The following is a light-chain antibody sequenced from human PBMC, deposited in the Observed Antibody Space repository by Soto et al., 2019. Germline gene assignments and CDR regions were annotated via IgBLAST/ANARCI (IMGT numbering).Light chain of an antibody. CDR3: QQYDHWPLT. CDR1: QSVSSN. Sequence: EIVMTQSPATLSVSPGERATLSCRASQSVSSNLAWYQQKPGQAPRFLIYDASTRATGIPARFSGSGSGTQFTLTISSLQSEEFAVYFCQQYDHWPLTFGGGTKVEIK. J-gene: IGKJ4*01. CDR2: DAS. V-gene: IGKV3-15*01.